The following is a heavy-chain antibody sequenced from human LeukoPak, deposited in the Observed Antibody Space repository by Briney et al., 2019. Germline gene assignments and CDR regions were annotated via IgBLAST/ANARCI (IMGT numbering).Heavy chain of an antibody. Sequence: GGSLRLSCATSGFTFSSFALSWVRHVPGRGLERVSAISGSGDSTYYAESVKGRFTISRDNSRNVSYLQMNSLRAEDTALYYSAGWPLILFDYWGQGLLVPVSS. D-gene: IGHD2-8*01. CDR3: AGWPLILFDY. V-gene: IGHV3-23*01. CDR2: ISGSGDST. J-gene: IGHJ4*02. CDR1: GFTFSSFA.